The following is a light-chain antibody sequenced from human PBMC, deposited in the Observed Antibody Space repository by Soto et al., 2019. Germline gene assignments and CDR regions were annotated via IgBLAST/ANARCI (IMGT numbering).Light chain of an antibody. CDR3: TSFTTNLSFV. CDR1: NNDIGADKF. J-gene: IGLJ1*01. CDR2: DVS. Sequence: QSVLTQPASVSGSPGQSITIPCTGSNNDIGADKFVSWYQQRPGEAPKLIIFDVSNRPSGVSHRFSGSKSGNTASLTISRLQPEDETDYFCTSFTTNLSFVFGTGTKLTVL. V-gene: IGLV2-14*03.